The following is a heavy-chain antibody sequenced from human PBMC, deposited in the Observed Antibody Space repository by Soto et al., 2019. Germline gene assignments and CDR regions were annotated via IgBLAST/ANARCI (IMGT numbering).Heavy chain of an antibody. CDR1: GYTFTSYG. CDR3: ARGGQWDFLSDY. V-gene: IGHV1-18*01. J-gene: IGHJ4*02. Sequence: ASVKVSCKASGYTFTSYGISWVRQAPGQGLEWMGWVSAYNGNTHYEQKLQGRVTLTTDTSTSTAYMELRSLRSDDTAVYFCARGGQWDFLSDYWGQGTLVTVSS. CDR2: VSAYNGNT. D-gene: IGHD1-26*01.